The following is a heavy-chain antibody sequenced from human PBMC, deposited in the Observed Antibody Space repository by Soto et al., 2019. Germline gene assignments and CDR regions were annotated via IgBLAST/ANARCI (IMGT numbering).Heavy chain of an antibody. J-gene: IGHJ5*02. CDR1: GGSVSSGSYY. V-gene: IGHV4-61*01. D-gene: IGHD3-10*01. Sequence: QVQLQESGPGLVKPSETLSLTCTVSGGSVSSGSYYWSWIRQPPGKGLEWIGYTYYSGSTNYNPSLTSRVNISVDTSKNQFSLKLSSVTAADTAVYYCAREPHTMVRGVITPWGQGTLVTVSS. CDR2: TYYSGST. CDR3: AREPHTMVRGVITP.